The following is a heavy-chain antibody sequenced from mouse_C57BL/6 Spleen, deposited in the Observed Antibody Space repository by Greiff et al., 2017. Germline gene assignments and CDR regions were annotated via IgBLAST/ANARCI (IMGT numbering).Heavy chain of an antibody. CDR2: ISSGGSYT. CDR3: ARQFELGLFDY. CDR1: GFTFSSYG. V-gene: IGHV5-6*01. D-gene: IGHD4-1*01. J-gene: IGHJ2*01. Sequence: EVQGVESGGDLVKPGGSLKLSCAASGFTFSSYGMSWVRQTPDKRLEWVATISSGGSYTYYPDSVKGRFTISRDNAKNTLYLQMSSLKSEDTAMYYCARQFELGLFDYWGQGTTLTVSS.